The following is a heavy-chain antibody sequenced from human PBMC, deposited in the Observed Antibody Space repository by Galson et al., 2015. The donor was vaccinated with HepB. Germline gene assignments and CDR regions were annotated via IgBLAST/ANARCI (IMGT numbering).Heavy chain of an antibody. CDR2: ISYDGSNK. CDR1: GFTFSSYA. D-gene: IGHD5-24*01. CDR3: ARDMGWLQLPTYYFDY. V-gene: IGHV3-30-3*01. Sequence: SLRLSCAASGFTFSSYAMHWVRQAPGKGLEWVAVISYDGSNKYYADSVKGRFTISRDNSKNTLYLQMNSLRAEDTAVYYCARDMGWLQLPTYYFDYWGQGTLVTVSS. J-gene: IGHJ4*02.